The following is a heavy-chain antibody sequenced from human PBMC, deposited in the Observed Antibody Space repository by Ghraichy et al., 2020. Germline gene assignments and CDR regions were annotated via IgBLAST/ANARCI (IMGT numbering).Heavy chain of an antibody. V-gene: IGHV3-30-3*01. Sequence: LSLTCAASGFTFSRFAMHWVRQAPGKGLEWVALISYDGSSNHYADSVRGRFTISRDNSKNTLYLAMNSLRTEDTAVYYCATGSYYYGEYWGQGALVTVSS. CDR3: ATGSYYYGEY. D-gene: IGHD3-10*01. J-gene: IGHJ4*02. CDR1: GFTFSRFA. CDR2: ISYDGSSN.